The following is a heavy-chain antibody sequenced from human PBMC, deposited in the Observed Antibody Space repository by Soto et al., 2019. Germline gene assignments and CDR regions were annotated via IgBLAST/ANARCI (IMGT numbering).Heavy chain of an antibody. CDR2: INPSGDSR. CDR1: GIRFSYYF. CDR3: ARDNWQSDGTPAATSGIGP. V-gene: IGHV1-46*01. D-gene: IGHD2-15*01. Sequence: SVQVSCTAPGIRFSYYFRHWVRHAPGHEHAWMGIINPSGDSRNYAQKFQGRVTITRDTSTSTVYMDLSSLRYEDTAVYYGARDNWQSDGTPAATSGIGPWGQRTLVTV. J-gene: IGHJ4*02.